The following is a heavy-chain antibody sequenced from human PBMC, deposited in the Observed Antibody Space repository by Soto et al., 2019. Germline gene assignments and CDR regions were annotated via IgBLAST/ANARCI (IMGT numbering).Heavy chain of an antibody. D-gene: IGHD6-19*01. CDR2: ISWNSGNI. Sequence: EVQLVESGGGLVQPGRSLRLSCAASGFTFDDYAMHWVRQAPGKGLEWVSGISWNSGNIGYADSVKGRFTISRDNAKNSLYLQMNSLRAEDTALYYCAKDPRDGSSGWYGAGDYWGQGTLVTVSS. V-gene: IGHV3-9*01. J-gene: IGHJ4*02. CDR1: GFTFDDYA. CDR3: AKDPRDGSSGWYGAGDY.